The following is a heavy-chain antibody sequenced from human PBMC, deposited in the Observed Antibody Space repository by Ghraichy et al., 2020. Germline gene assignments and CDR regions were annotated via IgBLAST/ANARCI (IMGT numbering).Heavy chain of an antibody. CDR3: VGAYCSGGSCYYYYGMDV. D-gene: IGHD2-15*01. V-gene: IGHV1-8*01. Sequence: ASVKVSCKASGYTFTSYDINWVRQATGQGLEWMGWMNPNSGNTGYAQKFQGRVTMTRNTSISTAYMELSSLRSEDTAVYYCVGAYCSGGSCYYYYGMDVWGQGTTVTVSS. CDR1: GYTFTSYD. CDR2: MNPNSGNT. J-gene: IGHJ6*02.